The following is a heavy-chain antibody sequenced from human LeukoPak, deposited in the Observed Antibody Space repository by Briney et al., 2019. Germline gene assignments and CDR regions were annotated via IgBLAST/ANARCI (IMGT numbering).Heavy chain of an antibody. D-gene: IGHD6-19*01. CDR3: ARVDSSDRYINWFDP. V-gene: IGHV1-18*01. Sequence: ASVKVSCKASGYTFTTYGISWVRRAPGQGLEWMGWISAYNGNTNYARKLQGRVTMTTDTSTSTAYMELRSLRSDDTAVYYCARVDSSDRYINWFDPWGQGTLVTVSS. J-gene: IGHJ5*02. CDR1: GYTFTTYG. CDR2: ISAYNGNT.